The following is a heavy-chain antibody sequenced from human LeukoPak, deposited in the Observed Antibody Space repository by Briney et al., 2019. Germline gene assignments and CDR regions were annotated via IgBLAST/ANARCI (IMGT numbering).Heavy chain of an antibody. D-gene: IGHD4-17*01. Sequence: PGGSLRLSCAASGFTFNMYGMHWVRQAPGKGLEWVAVISYDGSNKYYADSVKGRFTISRDNSKNTLYLQMNSLRAEDTAVYYCAKDRYGDQNWFDPWGQGTLVTVSS. CDR3: AKDRYGDQNWFDP. CDR2: ISYDGSNK. CDR1: GFTFNMYG. J-gene: IGHJ5*02. V-gene: IGHV3-30*18.